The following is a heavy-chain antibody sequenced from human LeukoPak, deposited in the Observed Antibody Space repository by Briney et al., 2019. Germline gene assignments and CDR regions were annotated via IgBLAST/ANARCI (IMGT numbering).Heavy chain of an antibody. CDR3: ARGLFTVTTSPLVY. CDR2: ISYDGSNK. J-gene: IGHJ4*02. Sequence: PGRSLRLSCAASGFTFSSYAMHWVRQAPGKGLEWVAVISYDGSNKYYADSVRGRFTISRDNSKNTLYLQVNSLRAEDTAVYYCARGLFTVTTSPLVYWGQGTLVTVSS. CDR1: GFTFSSYA. V-gene: IGHV3-30*01. D-gene: IGHD4-17*01.